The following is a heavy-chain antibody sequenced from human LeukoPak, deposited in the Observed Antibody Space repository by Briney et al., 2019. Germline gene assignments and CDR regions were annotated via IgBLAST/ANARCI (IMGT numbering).Heavy chain of an antibody. CDR1: GDSISSYY. V-gene: IGHV4-59*01. J-gene: IGHJ4*02. Sequence: SETLSLTCTVSGDSISSYYWSWIRHPPGKGLEWIGYIYDSGKTNYHASLISRVTISVDTSKNQFSLKLTSVTPADTAVYYCAREGGTLDYWGQGTLVTVSS. D-gene: IGHD3-16*01. CDR2: IYDSGKT. CDR3: AREGGTLDY.